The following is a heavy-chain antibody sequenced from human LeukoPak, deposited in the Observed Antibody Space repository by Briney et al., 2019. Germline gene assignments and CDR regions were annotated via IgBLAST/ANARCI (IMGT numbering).Heavy chain of an antibody. D-gene: IGHD1-26*01. CDR2: INWNGGST. V-gene: IGHV3-20*04. Sequence: GGSLRLSCAASGFTFDDYGMSWVRQAPGKGLEWVSGINWNGGSTGYADSVKGRFTISRDNAKNSLYLQMNSLRAEDTALYYCARDTGSGTYYPLDYWGQGTLVTVSS. J-gene: IGHJ4*02. CDR1: GFTFDDYG. CDR3: ARDTGSGTYYPLDY.